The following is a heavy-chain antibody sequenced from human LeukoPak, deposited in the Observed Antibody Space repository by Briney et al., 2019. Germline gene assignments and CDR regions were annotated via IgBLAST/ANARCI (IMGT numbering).Heavy chain of an antibody. J-gene: IGHJ6*02. CDR3: ARVLDGFTISAALDV. V-gene: IGHV3-30*03. CDR2: ISYDGSNK. Sequence: GRSLRLSCAASGFTFSSYGMHWVRQAPGKGLEWVAVISYDGSNKYYADSVKGRFTISRDNAKNSLYLEMNSLRAEDTAVYYCARVLDGFTISAALDVWGQGTTVTVSS. CDR1: GFTFSSYG. D-gene: IGHD6-13*01.